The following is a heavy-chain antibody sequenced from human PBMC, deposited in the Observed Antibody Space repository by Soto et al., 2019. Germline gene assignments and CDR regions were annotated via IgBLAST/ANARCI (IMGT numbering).Heavy chain of an antibody. CDR2: INHSGST. CDR3: ARERTVTTLQRRWFDP. Sequence: QVQLQQWGAGLLKPSETLSLTCAVYGGSFSGYYWSWIRQPPGKGLEWIGEINHSGSTNYNPSLKSRVTISVDTSKNQFSLKLSSVTAADTAVYYCARERTVTTLQRRWFDPWGQGTLVTVSS. V-gene: IGHV4-34*01. J-gene: IGHJ5*02. CDR1: GGSFSGYY. D-gene: IGHD4-17*01.